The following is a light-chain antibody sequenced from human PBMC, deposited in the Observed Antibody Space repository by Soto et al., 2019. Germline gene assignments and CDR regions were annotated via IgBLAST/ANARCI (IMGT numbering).Light chain of an antibody. J-gene: IGKJ2*01. V-gene: IGKV3-20*01. Sequence: EIVLTQSPGTLSFSPGERATLFCRASQSAANNYIAWYQQKPGQAPSLLIYGTSKRATGIPDRFNGSGSGTDFTLHITSVAPEDFAVYYCQQFVNSPYTFGQGTKLEI. CDR3: QQFVNSPYT. CDR1: QSAANNY. CDR2: GTS.